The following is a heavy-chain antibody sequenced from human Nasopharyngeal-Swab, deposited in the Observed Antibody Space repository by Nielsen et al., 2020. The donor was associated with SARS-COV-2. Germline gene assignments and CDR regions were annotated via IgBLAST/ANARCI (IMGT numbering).Heavy chain of an antibody. CDR3: ARDRTETLSLDY. Sequence: GGSLRLSCAASGFTFDDYAMHWVRQAPGKGLEWVSGISWNSGSIGYADSVKGRFTISKDNAKNSLYLQMNSLRAEDTAVYYCARDRTETLSLDYWGQGTLVTVSS. CDR2: ISWNSGSI. J-gene: IGHJ4*02. CDR1: GFTFDDYA. D-gene: IGHD4-17*01. V-gene: IGHV3-9*01.